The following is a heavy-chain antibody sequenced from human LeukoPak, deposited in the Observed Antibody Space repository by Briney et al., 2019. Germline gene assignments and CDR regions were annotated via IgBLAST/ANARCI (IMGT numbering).Heavy chain of an antibody. J-gene: IGHJ4*02. CDR1: GFTFSSYS. CDR2: ISSSSSYI. CDR3: ARDQSSSWSGGFDY. Sequence: GGSLRLSCAASGFTFSSYSMNWVRQAPGKGLEWVSSISSSSSYIYYADSVKGRFTISRDNAKNSLYLQMNSLRAEDTAVYYCARDQSSSWSGGFDYWGQGTLVTVSS. V-gene: IGHV3-21*01. D-gene: IGHD6-13*01.